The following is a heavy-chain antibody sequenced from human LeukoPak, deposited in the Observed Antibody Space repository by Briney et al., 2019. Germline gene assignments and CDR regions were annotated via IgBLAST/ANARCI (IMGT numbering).Heavy chain of an antibody. CDR1: GYTFTSYG. V-gene: IGHV1-18*01. J-gene: IGHJ4*02. CDR2: ISAYNGNT. CDR3: ARLGPLIAAAGTGVDY. D-gene: IGHD6-13*01. Sequence: ASVKVSCKASGYTFTSYGISWVRQAPGQGLEWMGWISAYNGNTNYAQKLQGRVTMTTDTSTSTAYMELSRLRSDDTAVYYCARLGPLIAAAGTGVDYWGQGTLVTVSS.